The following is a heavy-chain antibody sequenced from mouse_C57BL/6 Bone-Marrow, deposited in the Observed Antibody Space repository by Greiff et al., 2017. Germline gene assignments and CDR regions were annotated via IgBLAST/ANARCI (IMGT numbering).Heavy chain of an antibody. CDR3: ARSYYGRARYFDV. J-gene: IGHJ1*03. V-gene: IGHV1-64*01. D-gene: IGHD1-1*01. CDR1: GYTFTSYW. Sequence: VQLQQPGAELVKPGASVKLSCKASGYTFTSYWMHWVKQRPGQGLEWIGMIHPNSGSTNYNEKFKSKATLTVDKSSSTAYMQLSSLTSEDSAVYYCARSYYGRARYFDVWGTGTTVTVSS. CDR2: IHPNSGST.